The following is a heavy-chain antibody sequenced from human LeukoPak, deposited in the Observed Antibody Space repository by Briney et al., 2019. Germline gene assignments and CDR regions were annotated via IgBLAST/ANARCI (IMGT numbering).Heavy chain of an antibody. Sequence: SETLSLTCSVSGGSISSYYWSWIRQPLGKGLEWIGYIYYSGSTNYNPSLKSRVTISVDTSKNQFSLKLSSVTAADSSVYYCARVVPLGSGYTARWFDPWGQGTLVTVSS. CDR3: ARVVPLGSGYTARWFDP. J-gene: IGHJ5*02. CDR1: GGSISSYY. V-gene: IGHV4-59*01. CDR2: IYYSGST. D-gene: IGHD5-12*01.